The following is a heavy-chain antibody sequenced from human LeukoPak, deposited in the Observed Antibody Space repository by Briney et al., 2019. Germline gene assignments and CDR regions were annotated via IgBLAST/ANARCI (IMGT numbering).Heavy chain of an antibody. CDR3: AKSHGYSYGFDY. D-gene: IGHD5-18*01. CDR1: GFSFSSYG. Sequence: GGSLRLSCAASGFSFSSYGMHWVRQAPGKGLEWVAFIRYDGSDKYYADSVKGRFTISRDNSKNTLYLQMNSLRAEDTAVYYCAKSHGYSYGFDYWGQGTLVTVSS. J-gene: IGHJ4*02. V-gene: IGHV3-30*02. CDR2: IRYDGSDK.